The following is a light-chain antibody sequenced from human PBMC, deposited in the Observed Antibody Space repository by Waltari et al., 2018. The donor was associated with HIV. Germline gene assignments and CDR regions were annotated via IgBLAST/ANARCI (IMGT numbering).Light chain of an antibody. Sequence: QSVLTQSPSVSAAPGQNVILSCSGSRSNIGKNSVSWYQQLPGTAPKLLIYDNNKRPSGIPDRFSGAKSGTSATLVIIGLQTGDEADYYCGAWDSSLNDDGVFGGGTKLTVL. J-gene: IGLJ2*01. V-gene: IGLV1-51*01. CDR2: DNN. CDR1: RSNIGKNS. CDR3: GAWDSSLNDDGV.